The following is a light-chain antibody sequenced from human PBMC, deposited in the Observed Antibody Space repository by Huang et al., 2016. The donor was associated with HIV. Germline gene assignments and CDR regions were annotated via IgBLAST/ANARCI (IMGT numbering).Light chain of an antibody. V-gene: IGKV3-15*01. CDR3: QQYNKWPPFT. Sequence: MTLSPANLSGTPGERATLSCRASQSVTTNLARYQHKPGQAPRLLIYAASTRATGSPARFSGTGSGTEFTLTISSLQSEDFAVYYCQQYNKWPPFTFGPGTKVNIK. CDR1: QSVTTN. CDR2: AAS. J-gene: IGKJ3*01.